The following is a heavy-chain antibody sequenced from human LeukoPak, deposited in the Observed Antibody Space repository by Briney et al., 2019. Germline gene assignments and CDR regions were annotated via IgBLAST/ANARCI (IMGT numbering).Heavy chain of an antibody. D-gene: IGHD3-10*01. V-gene: IGHV4-39*01. Sequence: SETLSLTCTVSGGSISSSSYYWGWIRQPPGKGLEWIGNIYYSGSTYYNPSLKSRVTISVDTSKNQFSLKLSSVTAADTVVYYCARLVFVTMVRGVIDYWGQGTLVTVSS. CDR3: ARLVFVTMVRGVIDY. CDR1: GGSISSSSYY. J-gene: IGHJ4*02. CDR2: IYYSGST.